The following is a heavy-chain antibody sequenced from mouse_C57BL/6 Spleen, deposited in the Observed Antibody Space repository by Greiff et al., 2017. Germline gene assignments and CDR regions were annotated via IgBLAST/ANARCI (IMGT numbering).Heavy chain of an antibody. CDR2: ISYDGSN. D-gene: IGHD2-12*01. CDR3: ARDGAYYKDYYAMDY. CDR1: GYSITSGYY. V-gene: IGHV3-6*01. Sequence: DVQLQESGPGLVKPSQSLSLTCSVTGYSITSGYYWNWIRQFPGNKLEWMGYISYDGSNNYNPSLKNRISITRDTSKNQFFLKLNSVTTEDTATYYCARDGAYYKDYYAMDYWGQGTSVTVSS. J-gene: IGHJ4*01.